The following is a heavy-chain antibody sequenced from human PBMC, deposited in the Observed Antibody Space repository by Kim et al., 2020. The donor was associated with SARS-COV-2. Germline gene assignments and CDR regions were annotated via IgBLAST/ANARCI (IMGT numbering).Heavy chain of an antibody. CDR2: ITASGV. CDR1: GFTFGKYA. J-gene: IGHJ4*02. D-gene: IGHD3-16*01. Sequence: GGSLRLSCTTSGFTFGKYAMHWVRQTPGKGLEWVSGITASGVAYADAVRGRFTISRDIAKNSLFLQMNSLTPEDTAFYYCARDRGSSLGSIEYWGQGTLV. CDR3: ARDRGSSLGSIEY. V-gene: IGHV3-9*01.